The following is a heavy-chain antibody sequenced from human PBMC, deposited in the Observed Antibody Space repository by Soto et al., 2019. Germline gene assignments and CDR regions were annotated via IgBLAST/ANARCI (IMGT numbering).Heavy chain of an antibody. CDR3: ASGLDGYNLDY. CDR1: GGSISSYY. D-gene: IGHD5-12*01. Sequence: SETLSLTCTVSGGSISSYYWSWIRQPPGKGLEWIGYIYYRGSTNYNPSLKSRVTISVDTSKNQFSLKLSSVTAADTAVYYCASGLDGYNLDYWGQGTLVTVSS. V-gene: IGHV4-59*01. CDR2: IYYRGST. J-gene: IGHJ4*02.